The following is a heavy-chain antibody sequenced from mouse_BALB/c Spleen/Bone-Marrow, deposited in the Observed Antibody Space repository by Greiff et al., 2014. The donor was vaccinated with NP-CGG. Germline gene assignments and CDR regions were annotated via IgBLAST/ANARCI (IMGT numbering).Heavy chain of an antibody. Sequence: EVKFQESGGGLVKPGGSLKLSCAASGFAFSSYDMSWVRQTPEKRLEWVAYISSGGGSTYYPDTVKGRFTISRDNAKNTLYLQMSSLKSEDTAMYYCAREVLRDYFDYWGQGTTLTVSS. CDR1: GFAFSSYD. CDR3: AREVLRDYFDY. V-gene: IGHV5-12-1*01. J-gene: IGHJ2*01. CDR2: ISSGGGST. D-gene: IGHD1-1*01.